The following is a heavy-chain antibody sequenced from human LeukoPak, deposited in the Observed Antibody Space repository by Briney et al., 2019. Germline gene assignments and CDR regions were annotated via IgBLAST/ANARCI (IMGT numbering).Heavy chain of an antibody. Sequence: GGSLRLSCAASGFTFSSYSMNWVRQAPGKGLEWVSSISSSSSSYIYYADSVKGRFTISRDNAKNSLYLQLNSLRPEDTALYYCSTEPRSLLYWGHGTLVTVSS. J-gene: IGHJ4*01. CDR2: ISSSSSSYI. CDR1: GFTFSSYS. CDR3: STEPRSLLY. D-gene: IGHD4-17*01. V-gene: IGHV3-21*04.